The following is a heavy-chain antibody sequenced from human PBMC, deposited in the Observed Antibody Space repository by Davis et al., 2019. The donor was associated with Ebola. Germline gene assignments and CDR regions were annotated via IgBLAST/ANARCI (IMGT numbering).Heavy chain of an antibody. V-gene: IGHV3-33*01. CDR3: ARDGGHLRFLEWLFPGY. Sequence: GESLKISCAASGFTFSSYGMHWVRQAPGKGLEWAAVIWYDGSNKYYADSVKGRFTISRDNSKNTLYLQMNSLRAEDTAVYYCARDGGHLRFLEWLFPGYWGQGTLVTVSS. J-gene: IGHJ4*02. CDR1: GFTFSSYG. D-gene: IGHD3-3*01. CDR2: IWYDGSNK.